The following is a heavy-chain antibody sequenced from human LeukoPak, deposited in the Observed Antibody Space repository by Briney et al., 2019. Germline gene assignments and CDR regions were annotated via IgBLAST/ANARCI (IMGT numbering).Heavy chain of an antibody. Sequence: ASVKVSCKASGYTFTSYGISWVRQAPGRGLEWMGWISAYNGNTNYAQKLQGRVTMTTDTSTSTAYMELRSLRSDDTAVYYCARDISNYDFWSGGPFDYWGQGTLVTVSS. V-gene: IGHV1-18*01. J-gene: IGHJ4*02. D-gene: IGHD3-3*01. CDR1: GYTFTSYG. CDR3: ARDISNYDFWSGGPFDY. CDR2: ISAYNGNT.